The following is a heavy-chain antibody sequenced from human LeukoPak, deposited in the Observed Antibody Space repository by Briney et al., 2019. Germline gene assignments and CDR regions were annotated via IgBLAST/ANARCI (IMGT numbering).Heavy chain of an antibody. Sequence: PSETLSLTCAVYGGSFSGYYWSWVRQPPGKGLEWIGEIYHSGSTNYNPSLKSRVTISVDKSKNQFSLKLSSVTAADTAVYYCASKTGRYYYDSSGYFPYYYYYMDVWGKGTTVTVSS. V-gene: IGHV4-34*01. D-gene: IGHD3-22*01. J-gene: IGHJ6*03. CDR2: IYHSGST. CDR3: ASKTGRYYYDSSGYFPYYYYYMDV. CDR1: GGSFSGYY.